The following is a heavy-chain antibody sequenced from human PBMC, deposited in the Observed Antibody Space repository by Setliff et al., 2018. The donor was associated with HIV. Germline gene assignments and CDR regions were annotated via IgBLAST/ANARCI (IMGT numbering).Heavy chain of an antibody. J-gene: IGHJ4*02. CDR3: AREWESRAADY. Sequence: GGSLRLSCAASGFTFSSYSMNWVRQARGKGLEWVSYISSSSSTIYYADSVKGRFTISRDNAKNSLYLQMNSLRAEDTAVYYCAREWESRAADYWGQGTLVTVSS. CDR1: GFTFSSYS. D-gene: IGHD1-26*01. V-gene: IGHV3-48*01. CDR2: ISSSSSTI.